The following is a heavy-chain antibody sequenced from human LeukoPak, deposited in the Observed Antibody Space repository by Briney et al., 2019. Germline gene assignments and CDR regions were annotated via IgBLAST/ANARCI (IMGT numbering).Heavy chain of an antibody. D-gene: IGHD3-10*01. CDR1: GFTVSSNY. V-gene: IGHV3-66*01. CDR2: IYSDGST. CDR3: ARLVRGIKADC. J-gene: IGHJ4*02. Sequence: PGGSLRLSCAASGFTVSSNYMSWVRQAPGKGLEWVSIIYSDGSTYYADSVKGRFTISRDNSKNTLFLQMNSLRAEDTAVYYCARLVRGIKADCWGQGTLVTVSS.